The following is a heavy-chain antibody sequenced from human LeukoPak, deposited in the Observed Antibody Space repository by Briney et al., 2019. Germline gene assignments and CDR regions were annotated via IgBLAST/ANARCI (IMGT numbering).Heavy chain of an antibody. V-gene: IGHV1-8*02. CDR1: GYTFTSYD. D-gene: IGHD3-22*01. CDR3: ASLDYDSGGVDI. Sequence: ASVKVSCKASGYTFTSYDINWVRQATGQGLEWMGWMNPNSGNTGYAQKFQGKVTMTRNTSISTAYMELSSLRSEDTAVYYCASLDYDSGGVDIWGQGTMVTVSS. J-gene: IGHJ3*02. CDR2: MNPNSGNT.